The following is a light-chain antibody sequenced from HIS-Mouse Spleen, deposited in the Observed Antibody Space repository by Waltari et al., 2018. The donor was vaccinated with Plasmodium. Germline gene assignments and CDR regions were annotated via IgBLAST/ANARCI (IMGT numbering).Light chain of an antibody. Sequence: SYELTQPPSVSVSPGQTASITCSGDKLGDKYACWYQQKPGQSPVLVIYQDSKRPSGSRERFSGSNPGNTATLTISGTQAMDEADYYCQAWDSSTAVFGGGTKLTVL. V-gene: IGLV3-1*01. CDR1: KLGDKY. CDR2: QDS. J-gene: IGLJ3*02. CDR3: QAWDSSTAV.